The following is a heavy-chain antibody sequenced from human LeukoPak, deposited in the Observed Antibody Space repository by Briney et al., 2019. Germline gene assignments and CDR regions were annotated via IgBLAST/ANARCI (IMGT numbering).Heavy chain of an antibody. CDR3: ARGYSGYGSWFDP. Sequence: GGSLRLSCAASGFTFSSYVMHWVRQAPGKGLEWVAVISYDGSNKYYADSVKGRFTISRDNSKNTLYLQMNSLRAEDTAVYYSARGYSGYGSWFDPWGQGTLVTVSS. J-gene: IGHJ5*02. D-gene: IGHD5-12*01. V-gene: IGHV3-30*04. CDR2: ISYDGSNK. CDR1: GFTFSSYV.